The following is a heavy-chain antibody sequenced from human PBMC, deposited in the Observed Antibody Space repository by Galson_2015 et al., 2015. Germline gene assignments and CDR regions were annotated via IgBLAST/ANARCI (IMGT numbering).Heavy chain of an antibody. Sequence: SVKVSCKASGFSFTSYSMHWVRQAPGQTLEWMGWIHPDNGNTKYSQKFQGRVTIIRDTSASTVYMELSSLKSEDTSVYYCARGYDFSRGYPYYFDYWGQGTLVTVSS. CDR2: IHPDNGNT. CDR1: GFSFTSYS. CDR3: ARGYDFSRGYPYYFDY. D-gene: IGHD3-3*01. V-gene: IGHV1-3*01. J-gene: IGHJ4*02.